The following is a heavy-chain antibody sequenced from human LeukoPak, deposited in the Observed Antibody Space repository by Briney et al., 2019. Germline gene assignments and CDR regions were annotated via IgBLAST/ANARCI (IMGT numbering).Heavy chain of an antibody. CDR2: SNPHSGGT. CDR1: GYTFTGYY. D-gene: IGHD3-10*01. J-gene: IGHJ5*02. V-gene: IGHV1-2*02. CDR3: ARGSPVHYGSGKSWFAP. Sequence: GASVNVSCKASGYTFTGYYMHGVGQPPGQGLEWMGWSNPHSGGTNYAQKFQGSVTMTRDTSISTAYMELSRLRSDDTAVYYCARGSPVHYGSGKSWFAPWGQGTLVTVSS.